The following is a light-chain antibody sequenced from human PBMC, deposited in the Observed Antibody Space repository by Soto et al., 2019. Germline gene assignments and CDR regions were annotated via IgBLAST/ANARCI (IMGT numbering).Light chain of an antibody. CDR2: GAS. CDR3: QQYTSWPLA. V-gene: IGKV3-15*01. J-gene: IGKJ4*01. Sequence: MVMTQSPATLSVSPGERATLSCRASQSVRTNLAWYQHKPGQAPRLLIYGASTRATAIPARFSGSGSGTELTLTISSLQSEDLAVYYCQQYTSWPLAFGGGTKVEIK. CDR1: QSVRTN.